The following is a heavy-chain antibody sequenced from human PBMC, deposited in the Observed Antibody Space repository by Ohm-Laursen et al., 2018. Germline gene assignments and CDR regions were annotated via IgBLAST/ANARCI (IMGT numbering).Heavy chain of an antibody. CDR1: GFTFSSYE. CDR2: ISSSGSSI. D-gene: IGHD5-24*01. Sequence: SLRLSCAASGFTFSSYEMNWVRQASGRGLEWVSNISSSGSSIYYADSVKGRFTISRDNAKNSLYLHMNSLRAEDTAVYYCARGRDGYNYVYFQHWGQGTLVTVSS. J-gene: IGHJ1*01. CDR3: ARGRDGYNYVYFQH. V-gene: IGHV3-48*03.